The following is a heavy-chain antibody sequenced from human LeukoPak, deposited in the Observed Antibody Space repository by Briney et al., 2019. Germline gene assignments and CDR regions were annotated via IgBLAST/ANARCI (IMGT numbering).Heavy chain of an antibody. V-gene: IGHV4-34*01. CDR2: INHSGST. CDR1: GGSFSGYY. J-gene: IGHJ5*02. Sequence: SETLSLTCAVYGGSFSGYYWSWIRQPPGKGLEWIGEINHSGSTNYNPSLKSRVTISVDTSKNQFSLKLSSVTAADTAVYYCARVERVFCSGGSCYSKPHNWFDPWGQGTLVTVSS. CDR3: ARVERVFCSGGSCYSKPHNWFDP. D-gene: IGHD2-15*01.